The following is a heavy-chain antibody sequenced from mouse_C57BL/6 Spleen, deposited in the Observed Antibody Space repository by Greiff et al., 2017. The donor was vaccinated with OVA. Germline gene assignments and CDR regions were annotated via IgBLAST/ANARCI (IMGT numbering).Heavy chain of an antibody. CDR1: GYSITSGYY. Sequence: VQLQQSGPGLVKPSQSLSLTCSVTGYSITSGYYWNWIRQFPGNKLEWMGYISYDGSNNYNPSLKNRISITRDTSKNQFFLKLNSVTTEDTATYYCARRNDYGYAMDYWGQGTSVTVSS. D-gene: IGHD2-4*01. V-gene: IGHV3-6*01. CDR2: ISYDGSN. CDR3: ARRNDYGYAMDY. J-gene: IGHJ4*01.